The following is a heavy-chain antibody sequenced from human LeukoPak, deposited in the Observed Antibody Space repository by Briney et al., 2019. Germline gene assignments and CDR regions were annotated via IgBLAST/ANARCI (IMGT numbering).Heavy chain of an antibody. J-gene: IGHJ6*03. V-gene: IGHV1-69*05. Sequence: GASVKASCKASGGTFSGYAISWVRQAPGQGIEWMGGLIPLFGTTNCTRRFQGRITISTDESTTTAYMELSGLTFEDTAVYYCAGGDPFNYYMDVWGRGTTVSV. CDR2: LIPLFGTT. D-gene: IGHD4-17*01. CDR1: GGTFSGYA. CDR3: AGGDPFNYYMDV.